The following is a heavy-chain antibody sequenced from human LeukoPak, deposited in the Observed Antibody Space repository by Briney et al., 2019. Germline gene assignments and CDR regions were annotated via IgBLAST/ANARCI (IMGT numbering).Heavy chain of an antibody. Sequence: SETLSLTCAVYGGSFSGYYWSWIRQPPGKGLEWIGEINHSGSTNYNPSLKSRVTISVDTSKDQFSLKLSSVTAADTAVYYCASENYDYGDYLVWGQGTLVTVSS. CDR3: ASENYDYGDYLV. J-gene: IGHJ4*02. CDR1: GGSFSGYY. V-gene: IGHV4-34*01. CDR2: INHSGST. D-gene: IGHD4-17*01.